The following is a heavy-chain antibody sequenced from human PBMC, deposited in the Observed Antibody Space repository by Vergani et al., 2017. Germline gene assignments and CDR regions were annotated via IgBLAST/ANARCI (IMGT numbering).Heavy chain of an antibody. CDR3: ARKRGDCRAAYCHSYDF. Sequence: QLQLQESGPGLVKPSETLSLTCTVSGDSVISTDYHWGWIRQPPGKGLEWIGSMDYSGSTSYNPSLESRISISFETPKNQFSLRLTSVTAADTAVYYCARKRGDCRAAYCHSYDFWGPGSLVGVSS. CDR1: GDSVISTDYH. CDR2: MDYSGST. V-gene: IGHV4-39*01. J-gene: IGHJ4*02. D-gene: IGHD2-15*01.